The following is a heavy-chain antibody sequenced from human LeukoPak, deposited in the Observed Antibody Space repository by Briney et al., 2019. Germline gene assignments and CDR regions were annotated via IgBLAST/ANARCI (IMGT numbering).Heavy chain of an antibody. J-gene: IGHJ4*02. V-gene: IGHV4-59*01. Sequence: SETLSLTCTVSGGSISSYYWSWIRQPPGKGLEWIGYIYYSGSTNYNPSLKSRVTISVDTSKNQFSLKLSSVTAADTAMYYCTRAERLVPNYYDSSGYYYALGYWGQGTLVTVSS. D-gene: IGHD3-22*01. CDR2: IYYSGST. CDR3: TRAERLVPNYYDSSGYYYALGY. CDR1: GGSISSYY.